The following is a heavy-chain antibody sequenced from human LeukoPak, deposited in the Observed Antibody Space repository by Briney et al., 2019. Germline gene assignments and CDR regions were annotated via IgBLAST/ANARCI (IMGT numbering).Heavy chain of an antibody. J-gene: IGHJ4*02. CDR3: AKDLWGSGSTEDD. D-gene: IGHD3-10*01. CDR1: GFTFSSYG. Sequence: GGSLRLSCAASGFTFSSYGMHWVRQAPGKGLEWVAVISYDGSNKYYADSVKGRFTISRDNSKNTLYLQMNSLRAEDTAVYYCAKDLWGSGSTEDDWGQTTLVTCYS. V-gene: IGHV3-30*18. CDR2: ISYDGSNK.